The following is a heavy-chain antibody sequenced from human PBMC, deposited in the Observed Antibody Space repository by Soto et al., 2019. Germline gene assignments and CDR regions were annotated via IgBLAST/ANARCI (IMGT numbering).Heavy chain of an antibody. CDR1: GGSISSGDYY. Sequence: SETLSLTCTVFGGSISSGDYYWSWIRQPPGKGLEWIGYIYYSGSTYYNPSLKSRVTISVDTSKNQFSLKLSSVTAADTAVYYCASTIPYYYYGMDVWGQGTTVTVS. J-gene: IGHJ6*02. CDR2: IYYSGST. CDR3: ASTIPYYYYGMDV. V-gene: IGHV4-30-4*01. D-gene: IGHD3-10*01.